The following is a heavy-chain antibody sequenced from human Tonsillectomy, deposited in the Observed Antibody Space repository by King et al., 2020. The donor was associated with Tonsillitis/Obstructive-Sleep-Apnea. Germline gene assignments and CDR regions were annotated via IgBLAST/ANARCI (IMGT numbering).Heavy chain of an antibody. CDR1: GFTVSSNY. V-gene: IGHV3-53*01. J-gene: IGHJ4*02. CDR2: IYSGGST. Sequence: VQLVESGGGLIQPGESLRLSCAASGFTVSSNYMSWVRQAPGKGLEWVSVIYSGGSTYYADSVKGRFTISRENSKNTLYLQMNSLIAEETAVYYCARSPHDFWSGYRTMYYFDYWGQGTLVTVSS. CDR3: ARSPHDFWSGYRTMYYFDY. D-gene: IGHD3-3*01.